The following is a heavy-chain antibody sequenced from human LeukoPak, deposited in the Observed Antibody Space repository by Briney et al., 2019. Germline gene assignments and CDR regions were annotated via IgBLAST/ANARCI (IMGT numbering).Heavy chain of an antibody. CDR3: ARDRWQLGGYYYYMDV. V-gene: IGHV3-7*01. J-gene: IGHJ6*03. CDR2: MKQDGNKK. D-gene: IGHD1-1*01. CDR1: GFSSSDYW. Sequence: GSLRLSCAASGFSSSDYWMSWVRQTPGKGLEWVANMKQDGNKKYYVDSVKGRFIISRDNAKNSLYLQMNSVRGEDSAVYYCARDRWQLGGYYYYMDVWGKGTTVTVSS.